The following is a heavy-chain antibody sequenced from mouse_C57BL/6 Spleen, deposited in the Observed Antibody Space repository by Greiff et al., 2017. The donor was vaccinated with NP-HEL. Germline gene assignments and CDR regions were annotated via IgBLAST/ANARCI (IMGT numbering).Heavy chain of an antibody. V-gene: IGHV1-55*01. J-gene: IGHJ1*03. Sequence: QVQLKESGAELVKPGASVKMSCKASGYTFTSYWITWVKQRPGQGLEWIGDIYPGSGSTNYNEKFKSKATLTVDTSSSTAYMQLSSLTSEDSAVYYCARYYGSSYRWYFDVWGTGTTVTVSS. CDR3: ARYYGSSYRWYFDV. D-gene: IGHD1-1*01. CDR1: GYTFTSYW. CDR2: IYPGSGST.